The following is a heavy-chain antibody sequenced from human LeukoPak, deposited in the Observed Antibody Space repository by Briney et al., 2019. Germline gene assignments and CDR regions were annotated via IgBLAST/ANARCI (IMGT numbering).Heavy chain of an antibody. Sequence: SETLSLTCAVYGGSFSGYYWSWIRQPPGKGLEWIGEINHSGSTNYNPSLKSRVTISVDTSKNQFSLKLSSVTAADTAVYYCAKDDIWFGELLYPDYWGQGTLVTVSS. CDR1: GGSFSGYY. D-gene: IGHD3-10*01. CDR3: AKDDIWFGELLYPDY. CDR2: INHSGST. J-gene: IGHJ4*02. V-gene: IGHV4-34*01.